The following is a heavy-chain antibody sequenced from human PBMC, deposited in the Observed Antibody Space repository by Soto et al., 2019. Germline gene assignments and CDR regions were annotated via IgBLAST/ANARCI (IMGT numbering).Heavy chain of an antibody. Sequence: VESLKISCKGSGYIFTSYWISCVLQMPVEVLEWMGRIDPSDSYTNYSPSFQGHVTISADKSISTAYLQWSSLKASDTAMYYCARHVPHGIVGAIDAFDIWGQGTMVTVSS. CDR1: GYIFTSYW. V-gene: IGHV5-10-1*01. CDR3: ARHVPHGIVGAIDAFDI. D-gene: IGHD1-26*01. J-gene: IGHJ3*02. CDR2: IDPSDSYT.